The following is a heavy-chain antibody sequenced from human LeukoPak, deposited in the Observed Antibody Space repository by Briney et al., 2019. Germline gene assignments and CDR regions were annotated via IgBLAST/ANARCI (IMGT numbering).Heavy chain of an antibody. J-gene: IGHJ4*02. CDR2: VSYDGSNK. V-gene: IGHV3-30*18. Sequence: GGSLRLSCAASGFTFSSSGMHWVRQAPGKGLEWVAVVSYDGSNKYYTDSMKGRFTISRDNSKNTLYLQMNSLRTEDTAIYYCAQEDYDGSGSYLGGWGQGTLVTVSS. CDR1: GFTFSSSG. CDR3: AQEDYDGSGSYLGG. D-gene: IGHD3-10*01.